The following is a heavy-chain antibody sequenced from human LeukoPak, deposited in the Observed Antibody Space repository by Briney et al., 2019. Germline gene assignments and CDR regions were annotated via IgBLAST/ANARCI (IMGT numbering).Heavy chain of an antibody. V-gene: IGHV1-69-2*01. CDR2: VDPEDGEP. D-gene: IGHD1-26*01. CDR3: ATYGYRGSQKSPLFDY. Sequence: ASVKVSCKASGYTFTDYYMHWVQQAPGEGLEWMGRVDPEDGEPIYAENFQGRVTITADTSTDTAYMELSSLRSEDTAVYYCATYGYRGSQKSPLFDYGGEGPWVTVPS. CDR1: GYTFTDYY. J-gene: IGHJ4*02.